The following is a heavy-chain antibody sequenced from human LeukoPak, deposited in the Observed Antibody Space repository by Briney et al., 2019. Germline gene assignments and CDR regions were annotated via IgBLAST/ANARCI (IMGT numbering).Heavy chain of an antibody. D-gene: IGHD3-16*01. V-gene: IGHV1-46*01. CDR1: GFTFTNYD. CDR3: AKLATSDTGETY. CDR2: INPSGDST. Sequence: ASVKVSCKATGFTFTNYDINWVRQATGQGLEWMGVINPSGDSTTYAQNFQGRVTMTRDTSTSTVYMELRSLRSEDTAIYYCAKLATSDTGETYWGQGTLVTVSS. J-gene: IGHJ4*02.